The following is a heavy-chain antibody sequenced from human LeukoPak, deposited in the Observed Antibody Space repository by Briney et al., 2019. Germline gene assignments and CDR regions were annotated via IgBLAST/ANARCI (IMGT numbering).Heavy chain of an antibody. CDR3: ARARFCSGGSCY. CDR2: MSSTSSRAI. V-gene: IGHV3-11*01. CDR1: GFTFSDYY. Sequence: GGSLRLSCAASGFTFSDYYMSWIRQAPGKGLEWVSLMSSTSSRAIYYGDSVKGRFTTSRDNAKNSLYLQMNGLRVEDTAVYYCARARFCSGGSCYWGQGPWSPSPQ. J-gene: IGHJ4*02. D-gene: IGHD2-15*01.